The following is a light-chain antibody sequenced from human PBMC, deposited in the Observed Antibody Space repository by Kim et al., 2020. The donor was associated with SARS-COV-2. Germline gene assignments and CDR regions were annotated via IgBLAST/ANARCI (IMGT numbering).Light chain of an antibody. J-gene: IGKJ5*01. V-gene: IGKV1D-16*01. CDR3: QQYSRYPRT. Sequence: DIQMTQSPSSLSASIGDRVTITCRASQGISNWLAWYQQKPGEAPKSLIYSASTLQSGVPSRFSASKSGTDFTLTINNLQPEDSGTYYCQQYSRYPRTFGQGTRLEIK. CDR1: QGISNW. CDR2: SAS.